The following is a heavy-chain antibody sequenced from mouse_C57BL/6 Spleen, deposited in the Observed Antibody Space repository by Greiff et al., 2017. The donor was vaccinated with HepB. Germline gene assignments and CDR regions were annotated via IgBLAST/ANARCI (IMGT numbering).Heavy chain of an antibody. D-gene: IGHD2-4*01. V-gene: IGHV1-55*01. CDR2: IYPGSGST. CDR1: GYTFTSYW. CDR3: AIDDDYDVWFAY. Sequence: QVQLQQSGAELVKPGASVKMSCKASGYTFTSYWITWVKQRPGQGLEWIGDIYPGSGSTNYNEKFKSKATLTVDTSSSTAYMQLSSLTSEDSAVYYWAIDDDYDVWFAYWGQGTLVTVSA. J-gene: IGHJ3*01.